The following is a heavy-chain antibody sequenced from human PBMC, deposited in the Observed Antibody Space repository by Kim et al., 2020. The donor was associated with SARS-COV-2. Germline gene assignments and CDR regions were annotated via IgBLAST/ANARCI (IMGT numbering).Heavy chain of an antibody. CDR3: ARDPILGGSGSYYNVPYYFDY. CDR2: ISSSSSTI. J-gene: IGHJ4*02. D-gene: IGHD3-10*01. CDR1: GFTFSSYS. V-gene: IGHV3-48*02. Sequence: GGSLRLSCAASGFTFSSYSMNWVRQAPGKGLEWVSYISSSSSTIYYADSVKGRFTISRDNAKNSLYLQMNSLRDEDTAVYYCARDPILGGSGSYYNVPYYFDYWGQGTLVTVSS.